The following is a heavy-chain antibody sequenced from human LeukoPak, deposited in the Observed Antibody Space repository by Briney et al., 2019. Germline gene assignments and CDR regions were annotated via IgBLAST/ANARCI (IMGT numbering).Heavy chain of an antibody. D-gene: IGHD3-10*01. CDR1: GFTFSSYE. Sequence: GGSLRLSCAASGFTFSSYEMNWVRQAPGKGLEWVSYISSSGSTIYYADSVKGRFTISRDNAKNSLYLQMNSLRAEDTAVYYCARDLLLWFGEPTFDPWGQGTLVTVSS. CDR3: ARDLLLWFGEPTFDP. V-gene: IGHV3-48*03. J-gene: IGHJ5*02. CDR2: ISSSGSTI.